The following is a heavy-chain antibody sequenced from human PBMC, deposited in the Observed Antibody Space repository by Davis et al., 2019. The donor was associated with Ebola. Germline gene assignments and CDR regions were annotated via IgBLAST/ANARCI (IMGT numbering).Heavy chain of an antibody. CDR2: IKTDGSMT. CDR1: GFSFSSYW. J-gene: IGHJ6*04. D-gene: IGHD3-22*01. V-gene: IGHV3-74*01. CDR3: ARYYDSGMDV. Sequence: GGSLRLSCAASGFSFSSYWMHWVRQAPGKGLVWVSRIKTDGSMTGYGDSVQGRFTISRDNAKNTLYLQMNSLRAEDTAVYYCARYYDSGMDVWGKGTTVTVSS.